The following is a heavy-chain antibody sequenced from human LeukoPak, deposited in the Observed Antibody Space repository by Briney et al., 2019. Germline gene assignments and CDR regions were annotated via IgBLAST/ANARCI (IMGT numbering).Heavy chain of an antibody. CDR2: ISAYNGNT. J-gene: IGHJ6*03. V-gene: IGHV1-18*01. D-gene: IGHD3-3*01. CDR1: GYTFTSYG. CDR3: AKSSAGSTTIFRVVHYYYYYVDV. Sequence: GASVKVSCKASGYTFTSYGISWVRQAPGQGLEWMGWISAYNGNTNYAQKLQGRVTMTTDTSTSTAYMELRSLRSDDTAVYYCAKSSAGSTTIFRVVHYYYYYVDVWGTGTTVTVSS.